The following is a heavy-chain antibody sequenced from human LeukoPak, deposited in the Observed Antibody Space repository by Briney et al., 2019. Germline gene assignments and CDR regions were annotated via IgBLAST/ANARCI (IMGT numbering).Heavy chain of an antibody. J-gene: IGHJ3*02. CDR3: ARARDNWNYEAFDI. V-gene: IGHV3-11*01. CDR2: ISDSGNTI. Sequence: SGGSLRLSCAASGFTFSDYYMNWIRQGPGKGLERVSYISDSGNTIHSADSVKGRFTISRDNAKNSLYLQMNSLRAEDTAVYYCARARDNWNYEAFDIWGQGTMVTVSS. D-gene: IGHD1-7*01. CDR1: GFTFSDYY.